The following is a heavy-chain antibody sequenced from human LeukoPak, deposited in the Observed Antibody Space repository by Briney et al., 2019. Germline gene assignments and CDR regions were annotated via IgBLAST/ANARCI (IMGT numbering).Heavy chain of an antibody. J-gene: IGHJ3*02. CDR1: GLSLSKSH. CDR3: AREAYSSGRAGTFDI. D-gene: IGHD6-19*01. V-gene: IGHV3-30*04. CDR2: IPHDGGNK. Sequence: GGSLRLSCVGSGLSLSKSHMHWVRQAPGKRLEWVALIPHDGGNKQYGDSAKGRFTVSRENSKNTVDLNMDSLTVDDTAIYYCAREAYSSGRAGTFDIWGQGTKVTVSS.